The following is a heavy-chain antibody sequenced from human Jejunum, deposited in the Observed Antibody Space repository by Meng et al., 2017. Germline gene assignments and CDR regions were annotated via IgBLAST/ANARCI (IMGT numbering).Heavy chain of an antibody. Sequence: ASAKVSCKASGYTLTTYHMHWVRQAPGQGLEWMGIINPKVGSTTYGQKFQGRVTMTRDTSTSTVYMELISLRSDDTAVYYCARRRVGDYYYGMDVWGQGTTVTVSS. CDR2: INPKVGST. CDR1: GYTLTTYH. CDR3: ARRRVGDYYYGMDV. V-gene: IGHV1-46*01. J-gene: IGHJ6*02. D-gene: IGHD1-26*01.